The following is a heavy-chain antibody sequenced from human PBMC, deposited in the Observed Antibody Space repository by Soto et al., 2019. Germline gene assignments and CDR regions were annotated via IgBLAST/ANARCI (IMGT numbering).Heavy chain of an antibody. D-gene: IGHD3-9*01. CDR3: AYLRVFTGYPDD. Sequence: QVQLQESGPGLVKPSQTLSLTCTVSGGSMSSEGYYWSWIRQHPGKGLEWIGYIYYSGLTDYNPSLKSRPTISVDKSKNEFYLKMRSVSAAVTAVDYCAYLRVFTGYPDDLGQGTLVTVSS. V-gene: IGHV4-31*03. CDR2: IYYSGLT. J-gene: IGHJ4*02. CDR1: GGSMSSEGYY.